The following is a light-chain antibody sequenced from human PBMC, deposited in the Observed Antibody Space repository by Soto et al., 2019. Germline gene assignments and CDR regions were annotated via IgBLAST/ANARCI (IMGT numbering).Light chain of an antibody. CDR3: SSYADSNSYV. V-gene: IGLV2-8*01. CDR2: EVT. J-gene: IGLJ1*01. CDR1: SSDVGGYNY. Sequence: QSVLTQPPSASGSPGQSVTISCTGTSSDVGGYNYVYWYQQHPGKAPKLMIYEVTKRPSGVPDRFSGSKSGNTAPLTVSGLQAEDEADYYCSSYADSNSYVFGTGTKVTVL.